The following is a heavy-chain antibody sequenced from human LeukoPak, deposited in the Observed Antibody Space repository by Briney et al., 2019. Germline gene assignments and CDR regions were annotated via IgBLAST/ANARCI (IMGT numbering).Heavy chain of an antibody. J-gene: IGHJ5*02. V-gene: IGHV3-23*01. CDR3: AKGYNWNYLGNWFDP. CDR1: GFTFSSYA. D-gene: IGHD1-7*01. CDR2: ISGSGGST. Sequence: GRSLRLSCAASGFTFSSYAMSWVRRAPGRGLEWVSGISGSGGSTYYVDSVKGRFTISRDNSRNTLYLQMNSLRAEDTAVYFCAKGYNWNYLGNWFDPWGQGTLVTVSS.